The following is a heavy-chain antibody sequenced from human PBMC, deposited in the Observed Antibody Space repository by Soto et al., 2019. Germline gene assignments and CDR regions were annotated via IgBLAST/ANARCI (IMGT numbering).Heavy chain of an antibody. CDR1: GFTFSSYS. CDR2: ISSSSSYI. D-gene: IGHD5-18*01. V-gene: IGHV3-21*01. J-gene: IGHJ6*02. Sequence: GGSLRLSCAASGFTFSSYSMNWVRQAPGKGLEWVSSISSSSSYIYYADSVKGRFTISRDNAKNSLYLQMNSLRAEDTAVYYCARDPSIQLWTPTVPTYGMDVWGQGTTVTVSS. CDR3: ARDPSIQLWTPTVPTYGMDV.